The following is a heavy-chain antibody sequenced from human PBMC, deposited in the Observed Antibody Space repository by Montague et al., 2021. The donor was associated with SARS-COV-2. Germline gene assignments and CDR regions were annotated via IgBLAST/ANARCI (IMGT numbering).Heavy chain of an antibody. J-gene: IGHJ4*02. Sequence: SETLSLTCTVSGGSISSYYWSWIRQPPGKGLEWIGYIYYSGSTYYNPSLKSRVTISVDTSKNQFSLKLSSVTAADTAVYYRARVWFSPMIVVVIRCPFDYWGQGTRVTVSS. V-gene: IGHV4-59*12. CDR3: ARVWFSPMIVVVIRCPFDY. CDR1: GGSISSYY. CDR2: IYYSGST. D-gene: IGHD3-22*01.